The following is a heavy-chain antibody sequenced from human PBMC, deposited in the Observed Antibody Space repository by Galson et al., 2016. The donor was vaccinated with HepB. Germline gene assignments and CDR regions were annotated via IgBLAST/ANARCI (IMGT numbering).Heavy chain of an antibody. D-gene: IGHD3-10*01. Sequence: TLSLTCTVSGGSISSGGYYWSWIRQHPGKGLEWIGYIYYSGSTYYNPSLRSRVTISADTSKNQFSLRLSSVTAADTAVYYCARGRLNYYGSGNYYPAAFDIWGQGTLVAGSS. J-gene: IGHJ3*02. CDR3: ARGRLNYYGSGNYYPAAFDI. CDR2: IYYSGST. V-gene: IGHV4-31*03. CDR1: GGSISSGGYY.